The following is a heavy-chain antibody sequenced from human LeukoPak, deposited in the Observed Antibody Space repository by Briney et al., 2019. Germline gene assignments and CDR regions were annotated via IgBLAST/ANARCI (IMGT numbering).Heavy chain of an antibody. CDR2: IYTSGST. Sequence: SETLSLTCTVSGGSISSGSYYWSWIRQPAGKGLEWIGRIYTSGSTNYNPSLKSRVTISVDTSKNQFSLKLSSVTAADTAVYYCARGSLGYDSSGYTPAFDIWGQGTMVTVSS. CDR1: GGSISSGSYY. V-gene: IGHV4-61*02. J-gene: IGHJ3*02. CDR3: ARGSLGYDSSGYTPAFDI. D-gene: IGHD3-22*01.